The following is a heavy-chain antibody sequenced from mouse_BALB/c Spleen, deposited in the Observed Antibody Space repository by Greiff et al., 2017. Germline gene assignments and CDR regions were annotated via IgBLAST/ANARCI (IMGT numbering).Heavy chain of an antibody. V-gene: IGHV4-1*02. D-gene: IGHD2-3*01. CDR2: INPDSSTI. Sequence: EVHLVESGGGLVQPGGSLKLSCAASGFDFSRYWMSWVRQAPGKGLEWIGEINPDSSTINYTPSLKDKFIISRDNAKNTLYLQMSKVRSEDTALYYCARSGDGYYVGSWFAYWGQGTLVTVSA. CDR3: ARSGDGYYVGSWFAY. J-gene: IGHJ3*01. CDR1: GFDFSRYW.